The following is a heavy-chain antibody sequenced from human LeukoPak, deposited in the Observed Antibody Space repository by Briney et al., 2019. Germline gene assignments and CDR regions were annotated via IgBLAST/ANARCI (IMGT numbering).Heavy chain of an antibody. CDR3: ARVDGSYALDY. CDR2: INQDGSEK. CDR1: GFTFSRYL. Sequence: GGSLRLSCAASGFTFSRYLMTWVRQAPGKGLEWVADINQDGSEKYYVDSVKGRFTISRDNAKNSLYLQLNSLRAEDTAVYYCARVDGSYALDYWGQGTLVTVSS. J-gene: IGHJ4*02. D-gene: IGHD1-26*01. V-gene: IGHV3-7*03.